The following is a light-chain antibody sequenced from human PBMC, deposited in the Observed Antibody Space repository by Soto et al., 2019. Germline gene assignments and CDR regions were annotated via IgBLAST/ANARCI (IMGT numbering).Light chain of an antibody. V-gene: IGKV3-20*01. CDR3: QHYGNSPWT. J-gene: IGKJ1*01. Sequence: EIVLTQSPATLSLSPGERGTLSCRASQRFGSSNFGWYQHKLRQATRLLICSTTSRATGIPDRFSGSGCGADSTLTISRLEHEDVAVYYCQHYGNSPWTFGQGTKVDIK. CDR2: STT. CDR1: QRFGSSN.